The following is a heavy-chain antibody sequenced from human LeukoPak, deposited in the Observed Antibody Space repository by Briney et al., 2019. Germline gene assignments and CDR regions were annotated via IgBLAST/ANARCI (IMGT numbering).Heavy chain of an antibody. V-gene: IGHV3-30-3*01. Sequence: GGSLRLSCAASGFTFSSYAMHWVRQAPGKGLEWVAVISYDGSNKYYADSVKGRFTISRDNSKNTLYLQMNSLRAEDTAVYYCARVVVSSSSDYFDYWGQGTLVTVSS. CDR2: ISYDGSNK. CDR1: GFTFSSYA. D-gene: IGHD6-6*01. J-gene: IGHJ4*02. CDR3: ARVVVSSSSDYFDY.